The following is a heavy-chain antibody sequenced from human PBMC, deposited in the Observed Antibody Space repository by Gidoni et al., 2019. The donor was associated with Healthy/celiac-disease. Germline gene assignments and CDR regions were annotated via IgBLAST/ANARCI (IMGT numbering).Heavy chain of an antibody. Sequence: QVQLVESGGGVVHPGGSLRLSCAASGFTFPSYARHWVRQAPGKGLEWVAVISYDGSNKYYADSVKGRFTISRDNSKNTLYLQMNSLRAEDTAVYYCARDPSTGGGTLYYYYMDVWGKGTTVTVSS. CDR1: GFTFPSYA. CDR3: ARDPSTGGGTLYYYYMDV. V-gene: IGHV3-30-3*01. D-gene: IGHD2-15*01. CDR2: ISYDGSNK. J-gene: IGHJ6*03.